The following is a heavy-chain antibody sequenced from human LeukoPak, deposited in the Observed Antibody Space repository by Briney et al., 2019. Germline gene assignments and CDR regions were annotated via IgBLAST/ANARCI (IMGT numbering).Heavy chain of an antibody. V-gene: IGHV4-39*01. Sequence: SETLSLTCTVSGGSISSSSYSWGWIRQPPGKGLEWIGSIYYSGSTYYNPSLKSRVTISVDTSKNQFSLKLSSVTAADTAVYYCARLTGDSLYFDYWGQGTLVTVSS. J-gene: IGHJ4*02. CDR1: GGSISSSSYS. CDR3: ARLTGDSLYFDY. D-gene: IGHD7-27*01. CDR2: IYYSGST.